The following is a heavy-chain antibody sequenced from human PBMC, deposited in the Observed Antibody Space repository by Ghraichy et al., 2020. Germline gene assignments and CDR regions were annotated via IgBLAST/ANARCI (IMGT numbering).Heavy chain of an antibody. J-gene: IGHJ4*02. CDR3: ARERRVGYSSGWCDY. Sequence: ETLSLTCAVYGGSFSGYYWSWIRQPPGKGLEWIGEINHSGSTNYNPSLKSRVTISVDTSKNQFSLKLSSVTAADTAVYYCARERRVGYSSGWCDYWGQGTLVTVSS. D-gene: IGHD6-19*01. CDR1: GGSFSGYY. CDR2: INHSGST. V-gene: IGHV4-34*01.